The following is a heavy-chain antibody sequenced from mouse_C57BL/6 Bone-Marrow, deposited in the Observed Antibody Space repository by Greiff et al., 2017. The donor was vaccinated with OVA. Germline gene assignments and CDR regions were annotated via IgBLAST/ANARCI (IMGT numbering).Heavy chain of an antibody. Sequence: EVMLVESGGGLVKPGGSLKLSCAASGFTFSSYAMSWVRQTPEKRLEWVATISDGGSYTYYPDNVKGRFTISRDNAKNNLYLQMSHLKSEDTAMYYCARDDYDGYWYFDVWGTGTTVTVSS. D-gene: IGHD2-4*01. CDR2: ISDGGSYT. J-gene: IGHJ1*03. V-gene: IGHV5-4*01. CDR1: GFTFSSYA. CDR3: ARDDYDGYWYFDV.